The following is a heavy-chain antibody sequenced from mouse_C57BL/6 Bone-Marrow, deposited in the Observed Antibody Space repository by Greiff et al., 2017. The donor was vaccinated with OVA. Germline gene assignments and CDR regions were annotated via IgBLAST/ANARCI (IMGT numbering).Heavy chain of an antibody. J-gene: IGHJ3*01. CDR2: IYPRSDNT. CDR3: EGVFAY. CDR1: GYTFTSYG. Sequence: QVQLQQSGAELARPGASVKLSCKASGYTFTSYGISWVKQRTGQGLEWIGEIYPRSDNTYYNEKFKGKATLTADKSSSTAYMELRSLTSEDSAVYFCEGVFAYWGQGTLVTVSA. V-gene: IGHV1-81*01.